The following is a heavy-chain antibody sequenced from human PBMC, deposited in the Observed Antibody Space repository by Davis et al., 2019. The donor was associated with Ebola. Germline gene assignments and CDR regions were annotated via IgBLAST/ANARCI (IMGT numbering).Heavy chain of an antibody. CDR2: INPSGST. V-gene: IGHV4-39*01. CDR1: AGSLSSSSNY. CDR3: ARHMYYYDSSGYGRGNFDY. Sequence: MPSQTLSLTCTLSAGSLSSSSNYWGWLRQPPGKGLEWIGEINPSGSTNYNSSPKSRVTISVDTSKNQFSLKLSSVTAADTAVYYCARHMYYYDSSGYGRGNFDYWGQGTLVTVSS. D-gene: IGHD3-22*01. J-gene: IGHJ4*02.